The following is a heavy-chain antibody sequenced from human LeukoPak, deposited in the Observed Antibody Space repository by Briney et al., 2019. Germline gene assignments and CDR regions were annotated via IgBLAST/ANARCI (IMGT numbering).Heavy chain of an antibody. J-gene: IGHJ3*02. CDR1: GFIFDDYA. CDR2: IRGGGGVK. V-gene: IGHV3-23*01. Sequence: PGGSLRLSCAASGFIFDDYAMHWVRQAPGKGLEYVAVIRGGGGVKYCAASVKGRFTISRDNSKNTLYLQMNSLRAEDTAVYYCAKSSHSYGNDALDIWDQGTLVTVYS. CDR3: AKSSHSYGNDALDI. D-gene: IGHD5-18*01.